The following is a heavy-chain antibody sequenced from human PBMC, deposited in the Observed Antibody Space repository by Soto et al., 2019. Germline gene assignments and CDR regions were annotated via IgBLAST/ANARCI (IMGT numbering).Heavy chain of an antibody. CDR1: GFTFSSYG. V-gene: IGHV3-30*18. J-gene: IGHJ5*02. CDR3: AKTAGDDYVWGSSGLDP. Sequence: PGGSLRLSCAGSGFTFSSYGMHWVRQAPGKGLEWVAVISYDGSDKYYGDSVKGRFTISRDDSKNTLYLQMNSLRVEDTAIYYCAKTAGDDYVWGSSGLDPWGQGTLVTVSS. CDR2: ISYDGSDK. D-gene: IGHD3-16*01.